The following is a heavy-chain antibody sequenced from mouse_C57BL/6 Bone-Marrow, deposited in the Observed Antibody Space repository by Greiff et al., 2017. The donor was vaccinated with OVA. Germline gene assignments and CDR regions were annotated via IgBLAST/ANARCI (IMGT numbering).Heavy chain of an antibody. D-gene: IGHD4-1*02. CDR2: IRYDGSN. J-gene: IGHJ4*01. CDR3: AIIQLGPDYAMDY. Sequence: ESGPGLVKPSQSLSLTCSVSGYYITSGYYWNWIRQFPGNKLEWMGYIRYDGSNNYNPSLQNRITITRDTSTKQFFLKLNSVTPEYTSSYFCAIIQLGPDYAMDYWGQGTSVTVSS. CDR1: GYYITSGYY. V-gene: IGHV3-6*01.